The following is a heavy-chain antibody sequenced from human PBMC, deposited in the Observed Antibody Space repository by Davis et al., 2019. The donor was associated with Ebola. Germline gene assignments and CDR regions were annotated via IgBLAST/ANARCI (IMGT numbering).Heavy chain of an antibody. CDR2: INPNSGGT. J-gene: IGHJ3*02. V-gene: IGHV1-2*04. Sequence: ASVKVSCKASGYTFTSYYMHWVRQAPGQGLEWMGWINPNSGGTNYAQKFQGWVTMTRDTSISTAYMELSRLRSDDTAVYYCARDRASIAAAVHIDAFDIWGQGTMVTVSS. CDR3: ARDRASIAAAVHIDAFDI. D-gene: IGHD6-13*01. CDR1: GYTFTSYY.